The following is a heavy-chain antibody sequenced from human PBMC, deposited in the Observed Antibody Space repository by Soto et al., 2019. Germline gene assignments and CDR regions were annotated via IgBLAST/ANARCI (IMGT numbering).Heavy chain of an antibody. V-gene: IGHV4-59*01. CDR1: GGSISSYY. CDR3: ARCGAVAGTKDAFDI. D-gene: IGHD6-19*01. Sequence: SETLSLTCTVSGGSISSYYWSWIRQPPGKGLEWIGYIYYSGSTNYNPSLKSRVTISVDTSKNQFSLKLSSVTAADTAVYYCARCGAVAGTKDAFDIWGQGTMVTVSS. J-gene: IGHJ3*02. CDR2: IYYSGST.